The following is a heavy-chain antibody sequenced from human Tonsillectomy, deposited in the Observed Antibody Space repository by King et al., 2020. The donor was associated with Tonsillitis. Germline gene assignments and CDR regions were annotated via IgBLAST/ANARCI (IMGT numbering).Heavy chain of an antibody. CDR2: IRSKAYGGTT. J-gene: IGHJ6*02. CDR1: GFTFGDYA. Sequence: VQLVESGGGLVKPGRSLRLSCTASGFTFGDYAMSWFRQAPGKGLEWVGFIRSKAYGGTTAYAASVKGRFTISRDDSKSIAYLQMNSLKTEDTAVYYCTRDPTDFYYYGMDVWGQGTTVTVSS. CDR3: TRDPTDFYYYGMDV. V-gene: IGHV3-49*05.